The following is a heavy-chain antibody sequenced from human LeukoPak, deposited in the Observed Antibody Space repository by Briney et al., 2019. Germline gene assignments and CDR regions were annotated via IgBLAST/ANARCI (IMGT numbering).Heavy chain of an antibody. CDR3: AKMGEDSSGYLAFDI. CDR1: GFTFSSYG. J-gene: IGHJ3*02. Sequence: GGSLRLSCAASGFTFSSYGMHWVRQAPGKGLEWVAVISYDGSNKYYADSVKGRFTISRDNSKNTLYLQMNSLRAEGTAVYYCAKMGEDSSGYLAFDIWGQGTMVTVSS. V-gene: IGHV3-30*18. D-gene: IGHD3-22*01. CDR2: ISYDGSNK.